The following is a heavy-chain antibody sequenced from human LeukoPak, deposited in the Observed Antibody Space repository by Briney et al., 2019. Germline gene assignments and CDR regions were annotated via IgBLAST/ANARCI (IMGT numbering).Heavy chain of an antibody. V-gene: IGHV1-18*01. CDR3: ARGSIYGDYEFFGY. D-gene: IGHD4-17*01. J-gene: IGHJ4*02. Sequence: GASVKVSCKASGYTFTSYGIIWVRQAPGQGLEWMGWISAYNGNTNYAQKLQGRVTMTTDTSTSTAYMELRSLRSDDTAVYYCARGSIYGDYEFFGYWGQGTLVTVSS. CDR1: GYTFTSYG. CDR2: ISAYNGNT.